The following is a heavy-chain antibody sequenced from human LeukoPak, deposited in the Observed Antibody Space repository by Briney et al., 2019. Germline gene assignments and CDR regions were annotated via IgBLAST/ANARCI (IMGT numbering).Heavy chain of an antibody. D-gene: IGHD6-19*01. CDR1: GGSFRGYY. J-gene: IGHJ4*02. CDR3: ARPVSGSNGWYYNY. V-gene: IGHV4-34*01. Sequence: SETLSLTCAVYGGSFRGYYWSWIRQPPGKRLEWIGEINHSGSTNYNPSLKSRVTISVDTSKNQFFLKLSSVTAADTAVYYCARPVSGSNGWYYNYWGQGTLVTVPS. CDR2: INHSGST.